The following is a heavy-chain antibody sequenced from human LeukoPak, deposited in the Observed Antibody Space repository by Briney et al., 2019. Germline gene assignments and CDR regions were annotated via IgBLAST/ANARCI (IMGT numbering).Heavy chain of an antibody. CDR3: AKHYDSSGYDAFDI. D-gene: IGHD3-22*01. V-gene: IGHV3-23*01. J-gene: IGHJ3*02. CDR2: ISGSGGST. Sequence: PGGSLRLSCAASGFTFSSYAMSWVRQAPGKGLERVSTISGSGGSTYYADSVKGRFTISRDNSKNTLYLQMNSLRAEDTAIYYCAKHYDSSGYDAFDIWGQGTMVTVSS. CDR1: GFTFSSYA.